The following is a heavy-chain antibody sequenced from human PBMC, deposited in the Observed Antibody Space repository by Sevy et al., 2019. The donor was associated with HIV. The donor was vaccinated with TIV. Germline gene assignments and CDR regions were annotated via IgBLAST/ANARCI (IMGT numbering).Heavy chain of an antibody. D-gene: IGHD4-17*01. V-gene: IGHV3-30-3*01. Sequence: GGSLRLSCAASHYTFSSYTMHWVRQAPGKGLEWAALISYDGSNKNYADSVKGRFTISRDNSKNTLYLQMNSLRAEDTAVYYCARDQHDYGGNLRTGWFDPWGQGTLVTVSS. J-gene: IGHJ5*02. CDR1: HYTFSSYT. CDR2: ISYDGSNK. CDR3: ARDQHDYGGNLRTGWFDP.